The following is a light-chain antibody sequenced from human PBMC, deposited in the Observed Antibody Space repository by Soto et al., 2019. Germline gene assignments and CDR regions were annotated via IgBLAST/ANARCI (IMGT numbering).Light chain of an antibody. CDR2: EVN. J-gene: IGLJ2*01. CDR3: CSYGGDRI. V-gene: IGLV2-23*02. CDR1: SSNVGGYNF. Sequence: QSALTQPASVSGSPEQSIAISCTGTSSNVGGYNFVSWYQQHPGKAPKLLIYEVNKRPSGVSNRFSGSKSDNTASLTISGLQAEDEADYYCCSYGGDRIFGGGTKLTVL.